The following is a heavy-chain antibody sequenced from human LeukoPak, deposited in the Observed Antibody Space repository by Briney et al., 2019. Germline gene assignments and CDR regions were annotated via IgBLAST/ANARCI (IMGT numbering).Heavy chain of an antibody. V-gene: IGHV4-34*01. Sequence: SETLSLTCTVYGGSFSGYYWSWIRQPPGKGLEWIGDINHSGSNNFNPSLKSRVSISVDTSNNQFSLKLSSVTAADTAVYYCARGPSVEVYHYHYYMDVWGKGTTVTVSS. CDR2: INHSGSN. D-gene: IGHD2-15*01. J-gene: IGHJ6*03. CDR3: ARGPSVEVYHYHYYMDV. CDR1: GGSFSGYY.